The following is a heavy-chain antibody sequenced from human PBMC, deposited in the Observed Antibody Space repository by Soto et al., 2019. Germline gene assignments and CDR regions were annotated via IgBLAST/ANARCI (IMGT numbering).Heavy chain of an antibody. CDR3: ARGDGSSWEGVWFDP. CDR2: ISSSSSYI. J-gene: IGHJ5*02. D-gene: IGHD6-13*01. V-gene: IGHV3-21*01. CDR1: GFTFSSYS. Sequence: GGSLRLSCAASGFTFSSYSMNWVRQAPGKGLEWVSSISSSSSYIYYADSVKGRFNISRDNAKNSLYLQMNSLRAEDTAVYYCARGDGSSWEGVWFDPWGQGTLVTVSS.